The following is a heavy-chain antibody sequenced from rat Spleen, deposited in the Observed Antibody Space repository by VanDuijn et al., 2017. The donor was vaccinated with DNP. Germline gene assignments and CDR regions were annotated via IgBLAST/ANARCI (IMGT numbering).Heavy chain of an antibody. CDR3: ARDLGAGDY. CDR2: ISNGGGST. Sequence: EVQLVESGGGLAQPGRSLKLSCTASGFTFNNYAMAWVRQAPKKGLEWVASISNGGGSTYYPDSVKGRFTISRDNAKNTLQLQMNNLRSEDTATYYCARDLGAGDYWGQGVMVTVSS. CDR1: GFTFNNYA. V-gene: IGHV5S23*01. J-gene: IGHJ2*01. D-gene: IGHD5-1*01.